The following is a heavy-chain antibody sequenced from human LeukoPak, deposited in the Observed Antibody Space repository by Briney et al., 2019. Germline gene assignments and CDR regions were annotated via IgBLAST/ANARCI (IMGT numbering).Heavy chain of an antibody. V-gene: IGHV1-46*01. CDR2: INPSGGST. CDR3: ARGGLWYDSSGHSLSAH. J-gene: IGHJ4*02. D-gene: IGHD3-22*01. CDR1: GYTFTSYY. Sequence: ASVKVSCKASGYTFTSYYMHWVRQAPGQGLEWMGIINPSGGSTSYAQKFQGRVTMTRDTSTSTVYMELSSLRSEDTAVYYCARGGLWYDSSGHSLSAHWGQGTLVTVSS.